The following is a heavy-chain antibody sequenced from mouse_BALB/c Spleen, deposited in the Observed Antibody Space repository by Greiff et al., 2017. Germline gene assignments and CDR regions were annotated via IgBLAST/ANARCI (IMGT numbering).Heavy chain of an antibody. V-gene: IGHV5-12-1*01. CDR2: ISSGGGST. D-gene: IGHD1-1*01. J-gene: IGHJ3*01. Sequence: EVKLMESGGGLVKPGGSLKLSCAASGFAFSSYDMSWVRQTPEKRLEWVAYISSGGGSTYYPDTVKGRFTISRDNAKITLYLQMSSLKSEDTAMYYCARQRGSSSWFAYWGQGTLVTVSA. CDR1: GFAFSSYD. CDR3: ARQRGSSSWFAY.